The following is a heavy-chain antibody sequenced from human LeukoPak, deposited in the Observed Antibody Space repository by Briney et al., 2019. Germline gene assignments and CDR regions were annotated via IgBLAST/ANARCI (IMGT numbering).Heavy chain of an antibody. CDR3: ARRMGYDFGHFDY. V-gene: IGHV3-23*01. D-gene: IGHD2/OR15-2a*01. CDR2: ISNSGGRT. J-gene: IGHJ4*02. CDR1: GLTFSNYA. Sequence: PGGSLRLSCAASGLTFSNYAVGWVRQAPGRGLEWVSAISNSGGRTYYADSVKGRFTISRDNSKNTLYLQMNSLRDDDAGVYYCARRMGYDFGHFDYWGQGALVTVSS.